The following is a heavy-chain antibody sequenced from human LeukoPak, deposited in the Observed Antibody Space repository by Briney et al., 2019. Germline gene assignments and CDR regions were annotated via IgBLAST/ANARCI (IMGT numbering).Heavy chain of an antibody. V-gene: IGHV4-34*01. J-gene: IGHJ6*03. CDR2: INHNGGT. Sequence: SETLSLTCAVYGGSFSGYYWSWIRQPPGKGLEWIGEINHNGGTGYNPSLKSRVTISIDTSKNQVSLKLTSVTAADTAVYSCARHQLGSTRSMDVWGKGTTVTISS. D-gene: IGHD1-26*01. CDR1: GGSFSGYY. CDR3: ARHQLGSTRSMDV.